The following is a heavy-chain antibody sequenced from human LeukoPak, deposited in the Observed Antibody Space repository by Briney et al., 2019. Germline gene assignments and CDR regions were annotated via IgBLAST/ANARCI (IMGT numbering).Heavy chain of an antibody. CDR3: VRGSSGTVVRGVAWAWFDP. CDR1: GFTFSNYW. D-gene: IGHD3-10*01. Sequence: PAGSLRLSCVASGFTFSNYWMTWVRQAPGKGLEWVANIIPDGSEKHFVDSVRGRFTISRDNAKDSPYLQMNSLRAEDTAVYYCVRGSSGTVVRGVAWAWFDPWGQGTLVTVPS. V-gene: IGHV3-7*05. J-gene: IGHJ5*02. CDR2: IIPDGSEK.